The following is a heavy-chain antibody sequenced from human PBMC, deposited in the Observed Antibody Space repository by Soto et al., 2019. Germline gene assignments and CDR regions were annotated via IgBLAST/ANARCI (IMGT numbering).Heavy chain of an antibody. CDR1: GFTFSSYW. Sequence: EVQLVESGGGLVQPGGSLRLSCAASGFTFSSYWMHWVRQAPGKGLVWVSRINSDGSSTNYADSVKGRFTISRDNAKKAVYLRQSTLRAEDAAVYNCVRGLSENIVTTLLSLWGQGALGTVSS. CDR2: INSDGSST. J-gene: IGHJ4*02. V-gene: IGHV3-74*01. CDR3: VRGLSENIVTTLLSL. D-gene: IGHD5-12*01.